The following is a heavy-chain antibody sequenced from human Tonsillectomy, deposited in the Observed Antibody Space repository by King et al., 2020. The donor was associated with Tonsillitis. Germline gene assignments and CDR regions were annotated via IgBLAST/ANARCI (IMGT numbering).Heavy chain of an antibody. J-gene: IGHJ4*02. V-gene: IGHV4-38-2*01. CDR2: IYHSGST. CDR3: ASLKSDYPYYFDY. D-gene: IGHD4-17*01. CDR1: GYSISSGYY. Sequence: VQLQESGPGLVKPSETLSLTCAVSGYSISSGYYWGWVRQSPGKGLEWIGTIYHSGSTHYNPSLKSRVTISVDTSKNQFSLKLRSVTAADTAVYYCASLKSDYPYYFDYWGQGTLVTVSS.